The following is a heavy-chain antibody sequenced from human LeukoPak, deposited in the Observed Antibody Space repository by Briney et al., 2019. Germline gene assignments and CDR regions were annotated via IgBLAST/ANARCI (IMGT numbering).Heavy chain of an antibody. V-gene: IGHV3-30*18. CDR2: ISYDGTNR. D-gene: IGHD1-26*01. J-gene: IGHJ3*01. Sequence: PGGSLRLSCTASGFIFTSYGMHWVRQAPGKGLEGVAGISYDGTNRYYADSVKGRFTISRDNSKNMMYLQMNSLGSEDTAFYYCAKDWQWALLTRAFNVWGQGTMVTVS. CDR1: GFIFTSYG. CDR3: AKDWQWALLTRAFNV.